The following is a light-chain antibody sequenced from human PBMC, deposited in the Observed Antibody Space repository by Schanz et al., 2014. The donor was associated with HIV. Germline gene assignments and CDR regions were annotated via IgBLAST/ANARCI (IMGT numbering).Light chain of an antibody. J-gene: IGLJ2*01. CDR3: AAWDDSLNGVI. Sequence: QSVLTQPPSMAGAPGQSITISCTGNSSNIGAGYDVHWYQQLPETAPKLLIYGNNNRPSGVPDRFSGSRSGTSASLAITGLQAEDEADYYCAAWDDSLNGVIFGGGTKVTVL. CDR2: GNN. V-gene: IGLV1-40*01. CDR1: SSNIGAGYD.